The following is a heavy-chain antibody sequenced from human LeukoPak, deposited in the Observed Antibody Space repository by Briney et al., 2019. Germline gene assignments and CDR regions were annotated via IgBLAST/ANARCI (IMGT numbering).Heavy chain of an antibody. CDR2: IRYDGSNK. Sequence: GGSLRLSCAASGFTFSSYGMHWVRQAPGKGLEWVAFIRYDGSNKYYGDSVKGRLTISRDNSKNTLYLQMNSLRAEDTAVYYCAKDPTYYYYDSSGYSGSYSQHWGQGTLVTVSS. V-gene: IGHV3-30*02. J-gene: IGHJ1*01. CDR3: AKDPTYYYYDSSGYSGSYSQH. CDR1: GFTFSSYG. D-gene: IGHD3-22*01.